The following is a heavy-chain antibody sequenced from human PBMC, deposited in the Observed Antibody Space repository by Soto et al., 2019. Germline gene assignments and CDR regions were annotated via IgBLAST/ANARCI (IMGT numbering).Heavy chain of an antibody. J-gene: IGHJ3*02. V-gene: IGHV3-74*01. D-gene: IGHD6-19*01. Sequence: GGSLRLSCAASGFTFSSYWMHWVRQAPGKGLVWVSRINSDGSSTSYADSVKGRFTISRDNAKSTLYLQMNSLRAEDTAVYYCASVASIPHDAFDIWGQGTMVTVSS. CDR1: GFTFSSYW. CDR3: ASVASIPHDAFDI. CDR2: INSDGSST.